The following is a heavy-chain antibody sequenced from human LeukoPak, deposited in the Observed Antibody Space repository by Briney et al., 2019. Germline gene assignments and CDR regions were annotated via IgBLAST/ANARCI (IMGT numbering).Heavy chain of an antibody. Sequence: GGSLRLSCAASGITFGNNWLHWVRQGPGKGLVWISRINSDGGGAIYADSVKGRFTVSRDNAKNTLYLQMNSLRAEDTAVYYCARDVPHNWFDTWGQGTLVTVSS. CDR2: INSDGGGA. J-gene: IGHJ5*02. V-gene: IGHV3-74*01. CDR3: ARDVPHNWFDT. CDR1: GITFGNNW.